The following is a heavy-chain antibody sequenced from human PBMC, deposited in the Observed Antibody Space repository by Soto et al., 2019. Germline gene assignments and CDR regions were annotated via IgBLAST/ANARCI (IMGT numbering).Heavy chain of an antibody. Sequence: VGSLRLSCAASGFTFSNSAMGWVRQASGKGLEWLSLINYSGATTYYADSLKGRFTISRDNSKNTLYLQISSLRAEDTAVYYCATQDFRGTTGTTWGQGTLVTVSS. CDR2: INYSGATT. D-gene: IGHD1-1*01. CDR3: ATQDFRGTTGTT. V-gene: IGHV3-23*01. CDR1: GFTFSNSA. J-gene: IGHJ4*02.